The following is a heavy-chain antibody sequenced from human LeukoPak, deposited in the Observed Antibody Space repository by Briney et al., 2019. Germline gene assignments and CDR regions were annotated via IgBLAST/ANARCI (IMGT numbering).Heavy chain of an antibody. CDR1: GFTFSYYG. CDR2: ISHDGTVQ. V-gene: IGHV3-30*18. D-gene: IGHD3-10*01. Sequence: GRSLRLSCAASGFTFSYYGMQWVRQAPGKGLEWVAVISHDGTVQYYADSVKGRFTISRDTSKSSLYLQMNSLRPEDTAVYFCAKEHREKSSREYDFWGQGTLVTASS. J-gene: IGHJ4*02. CDR3: AKEHREKSSREYDF.